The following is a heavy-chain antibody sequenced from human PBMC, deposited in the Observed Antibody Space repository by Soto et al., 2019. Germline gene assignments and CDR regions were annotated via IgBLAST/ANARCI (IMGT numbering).Heavy chain of an antibody. CDR3: ARRSSYYDFWSGYKYYYYYMDV. V-gene: IGHV4-59*08. D-gene: IGHD3-3*01. CDR2: IYYSGST. J-gene: IGHJ6*03. CDR1: GGSISSYY. Sequence: SETLSLTCTVSGGSISSYYWSRIRQPPGKGLEWIGYIYYSGSTNYNPSLKSRVTISVDTSKNQFSLKLSSVTAADTAVYYCARRSSYYDFWSGYKYYYYYMDVWGKGTTVTVSS.